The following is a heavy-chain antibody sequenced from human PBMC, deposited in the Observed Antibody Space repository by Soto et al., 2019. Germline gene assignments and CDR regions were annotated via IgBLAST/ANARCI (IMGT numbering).Heavy chain of an antibody. Sequence: QVQLQESGPGLVKPSQTLSLTCTVSGGSISSGGYYWSWIRQHPGKGLEWIGYIYYSGSTYYNPSLKSRVTRSVDTSKNQFSLKLSSVTAADTAVYYCARTSHCSGGSCYPGAAFDIWGQGTMVTVSS. CDR1: GGSISSGGYY. J-gene: IGHJ3*02. V-gene: IGHV4-31*03. CDR3: ARTSHCSGGSCYPGAAFDI. D-gene: IGHD2-15*01. CDR2: IYYSGST.